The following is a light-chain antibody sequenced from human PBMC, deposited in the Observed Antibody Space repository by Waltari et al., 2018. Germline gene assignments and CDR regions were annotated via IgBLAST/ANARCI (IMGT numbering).Light chain of an antibody. V-gene: IGLV2-14*01. J-gene: IGLJ3*02. CDR3: SSYTSSSTWV. CDR1: SSDVGGYNY. CDR2: VVS. Sequence: QSALTQPASVSGSPGQSITISCTGTSSDVGGYNYFSWYQQHPGKAPKLMIYVVSKRPSGVSNRFSGSKSGNTASLTISGLQAEDEADYYCSSYTSSSTWVFGGGTKLTVL.